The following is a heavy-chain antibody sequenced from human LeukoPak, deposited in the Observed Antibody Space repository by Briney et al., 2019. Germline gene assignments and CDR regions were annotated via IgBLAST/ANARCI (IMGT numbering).Heavy chain of an antibody. CDR1: GYTFTGYY. J-gene: IGHJ4*02. D-gene: IGHD6-19*01. CDR2: INPNSGGT. CDR3: ASYPGNSSGWPQVDY. V-gene: IGHV1-2*06. Sequence: GASVKVSCKASGYTFTGYYMHLVRQAPGQGLEWMGRINPNSGGTNYAQKFQGRVTMTRDTSISTAYMELSRLRSDDTAVYYCASYPGNSSGWPQVDYWGQGTLVTVSS.